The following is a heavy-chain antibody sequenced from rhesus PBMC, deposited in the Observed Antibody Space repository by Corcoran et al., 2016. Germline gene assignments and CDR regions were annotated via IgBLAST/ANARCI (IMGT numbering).Heavy chain of an antibody. D-gene: IGHD7-45*01. CDR2: INGYSGSP. J-gene: IGHJ6*01. V-gene: IGHV4-80*01. Sequence: QVQLQESGPGLVKASETLSLTCAVSGTSINTYWWPWIRQPPGQGLEWIGGINGYSGSPSYNPSLKSRVTISKDASKNQFSLQLTSVTAADTAVYYCARRGYLGRYGLDSWGQGVVVTVSS. CDR1: GTSINTYW. CDR3: ARRGYLGRYGLDS.